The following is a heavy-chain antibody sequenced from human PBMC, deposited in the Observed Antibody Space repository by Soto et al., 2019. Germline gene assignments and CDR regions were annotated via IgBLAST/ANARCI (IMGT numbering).Heavy chain of an antibody. V-gene: IGHV1-18*01. CDR3: ARTEGGYYGMDV. Sequence: QVQLVQSGAAVKKPGASVKVSCKASGYTFTSYGISWVRQAPGQGLEWMGWISAYNGNANSAQKLQDRVTVTTDTSTSTAYMELRSLRSDDTAMYYCARTEGGYYGMDVWGQGTTVTVSS. J-gene: IGHJ6*02. CDR1: GYTFTSYG. D-gene: IGHD2-15*01. CDR2: ISAYNGNA.